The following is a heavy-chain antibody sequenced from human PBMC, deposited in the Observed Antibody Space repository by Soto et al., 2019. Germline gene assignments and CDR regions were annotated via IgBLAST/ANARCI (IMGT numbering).Heavy chain of an antibody. D-gene: IGHD2-15*01. Sequence: GGSLRLSCAASGFTFSSYAMCWVRQGPGRGRGGVXVVXFXVXXXYXXSGRGRSTIPRDNSKNPLSLKINSLTAEDTAVYFCAKRRGAGGHFDSWGQGALVTVSS. J-gene: IGHJ4*02. CDR3: AKRRGAGGHFDS. CDR2: VXFXVXX. CDR1: GFTFSSYA. V-gene: IGHV3-23*01.